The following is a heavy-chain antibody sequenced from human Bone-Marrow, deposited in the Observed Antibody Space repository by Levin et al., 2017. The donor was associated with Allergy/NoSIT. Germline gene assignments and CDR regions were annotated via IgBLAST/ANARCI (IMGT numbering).Heavy chain of an antibody. CDR3: ARTLGQQLGPAKD. CDR1: GYTFTTYG. Sequence: ASVKVSCKASGYTFTTYGISWVRQAPGQGLEWMGRISAYSGHTNYAQKFQGRVTMTTDTSTTTAYMDLRSLKSDDTAVYYCARTLGQQLGPAKDWGQGTLVTVSA. J-gene: IGHJ4*02. D-gene: IGHD6-13*01. V-gene: IGHV1-18*01. CDR2: ISAYSGHT.